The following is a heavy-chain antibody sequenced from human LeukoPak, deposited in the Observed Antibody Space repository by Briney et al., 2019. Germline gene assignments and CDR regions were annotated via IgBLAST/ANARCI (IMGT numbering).Heavy chain of an antibody. D-gene: IGHD2-21*02. CDR2: INQDGSEK. CDR3: ARDKSYGDSEDY. V-gene: IGHV3-7*05. Sequence: VGSLRLSCAASVFTFNIYWMSWVRQAPGKGLEWVANINQDGSEKYYVDSVKGRFTISRDNAKKSLYLQMNSLRAEDTAVYYCARDKSYGDSEDYWGQGTVVTVSS. CDR1: VFTFNIYW. J-gene: IGHJ4*02.